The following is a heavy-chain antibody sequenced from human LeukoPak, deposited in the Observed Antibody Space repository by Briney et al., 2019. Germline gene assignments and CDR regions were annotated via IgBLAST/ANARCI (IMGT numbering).Heavy chain of an antibody. CDR1: GYTLTELS. CDR3: ATLFGKYDFPYYFDY. J-gene: IGHJ4*02. D-gene: IGHD3-3*01. CDR2: FDPEDGET. Sequence: ASVKVSCKVSGYTLTELSMHWVRQAPGKGLEWMGGFDPEDGETIYAQKFQGRVTMTEDTSTDTAYMELSSLRSEDTAVYYCATLFGKYDFPYYFDYWGQGTLVTVSP. V-gene: IGHV1-24*01.